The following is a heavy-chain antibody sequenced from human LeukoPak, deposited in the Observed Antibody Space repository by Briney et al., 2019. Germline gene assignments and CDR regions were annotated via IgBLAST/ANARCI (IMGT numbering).Heavy chain of an antibody. CDR2: INQGGSVK. D-gene: IGHD4-23*01. CDR1: GFTFRSYW. J-gene: IGHJ6*03. CDR3: ARGLQHGGKRYMDV. Sequence: PGGSLRLSCAASGFTFRSYWMSWVRQAPGKGLEWVANINQGGSVKYYVDSVKGRFTISRDDAKNSLYVQMNSLRDEDTAVYYCARGLQHGGKRYMDVWGKGTTVTVSS. V-gene: IGHV3-7*01.